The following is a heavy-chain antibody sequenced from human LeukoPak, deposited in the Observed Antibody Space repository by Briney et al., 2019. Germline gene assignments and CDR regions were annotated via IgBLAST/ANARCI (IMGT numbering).Heavy chain of an antibody. J-gene: IGHJ4*02. D-gene: IGHD2-15*01. CDR2: INHSGST. CDR1: GGSFSGYY. Sequence: SETLSLTCAVYGGSFSGYYWSWIRQPPGKGLEWIGEINHSGSTNYNPSLKSRVTISVDTSKNQFSLKLSSVTAADTAVYYCARGGPYCSGGGCYGYYFDYWGQGTLVTVSS. V-gene: IGHV4-34*01. CDR3: ARGGPYCSGGGCYGYYFDY.